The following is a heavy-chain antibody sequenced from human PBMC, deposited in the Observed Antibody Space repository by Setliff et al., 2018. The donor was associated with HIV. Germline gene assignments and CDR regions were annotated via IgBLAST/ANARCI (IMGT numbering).Heavy chain of an antibody. V-gene: IGHV4-4*02. CDR1: GASISSTNW. J-gene: IGHJ5*02. CDR3: ASSRGFYALPS. CDR2: IYHSGTI. D-gene: IGHD3-22*01. Sequence: PSETLSLTCAVSGASISSTNWWTWVRQSPGEGLEWIGEIYHSGTIYYNPSLKSRVTISLDKSNNQFPLNLRSVTAADTAVYYCASSRGFYALPSWGQGTLVTVSS.